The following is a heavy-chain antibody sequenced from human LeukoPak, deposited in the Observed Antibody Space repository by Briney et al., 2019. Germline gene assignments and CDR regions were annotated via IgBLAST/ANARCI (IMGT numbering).Heavy chain of an antibody. D-gene: IGHD2-2*01. CDR2: ISGSGGST. V-gene: IGHV3-23*01. CDR3: AKDGGYCSSTSCLPYNWFDP. CDR1: GFTFSSYA. J-gene: IGHJ5*02. Sequence: GGYLRLYCAASGFTFSSYAMSWVRQAPGKGLEGVSAISGSGGSTYYADSVKGRFTISRDNSKNTLYLQMNSLRAEDTAVYYCAKDGGYCSSTSCLPYNWFDPWGQGTLVTVSS.